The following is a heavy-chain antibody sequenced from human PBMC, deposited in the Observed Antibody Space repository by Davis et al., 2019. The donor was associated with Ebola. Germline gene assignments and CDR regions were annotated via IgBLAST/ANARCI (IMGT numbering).Heavy chain of an antibody. CDR3: AREGIVATVRSDY. V-gene: IGHV4-59*12. CDR2: IYYSGST. CDR1: GGSISSYY. D-gene: IGHD5-12*01. Sequence: MPSETLSLTCTVSGGSISSYYWSWIRQPPGKGLEWIGYIYYSGSTNYNPSLKSRVTISVDKSKNQFSLKLSSATAADTAVYYCAREGIVATVRSDYWGQGTLVTVSS. J-gene: IGHJ4*02.